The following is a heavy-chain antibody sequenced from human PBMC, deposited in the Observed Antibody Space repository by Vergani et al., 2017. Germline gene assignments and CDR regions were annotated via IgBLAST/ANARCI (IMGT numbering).Heavy chain of an antibody. CDR1: GGSISSGGYY. V-gene: IGHV4-31*03. D-gene: IGHD2-15*01. CDR2: IYYSGST. CDR3: ARDGGYCSGGSCYSGYFDY. Sequence: QVQLQESGPGLVKPSQNLSLTCTVSGGSISSGGYYWSWIRQHPGKGLEWIGYIYYSGSTYYNPSLKSRVTISVDTSKNQFSLKLSSVTAADTAVYYCARDGGYCSGGSCYSGYFDYWGQGTLVTVSS. J-gene: IGHJ4*02.